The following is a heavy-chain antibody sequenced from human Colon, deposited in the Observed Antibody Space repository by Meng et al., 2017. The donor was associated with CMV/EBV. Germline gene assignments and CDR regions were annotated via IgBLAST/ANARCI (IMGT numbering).Heavy chain of an antibody. CDR2: IIPIFGTA. V-gene: IGHV1-69*05. J-gene: IGHJ3*02. CDR3: ARVIRDCSSTSCYHTGDAFDI. D-gene: IGHD2-2*01. CDR1: GYTFPSYG. Sequence: SVKVSCKAAGYTFPSYGISWVRQAPGQGLEWMGGIIPIFGTANYAQKFQGRVTITTDESTSTAYMELSSLRSEDTAVYYCARVIRDCSSTSCYHTGDAFDIWGQGTMVTVSS.